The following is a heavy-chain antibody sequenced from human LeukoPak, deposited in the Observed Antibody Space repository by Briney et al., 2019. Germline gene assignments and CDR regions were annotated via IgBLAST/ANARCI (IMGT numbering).Heavy chain of an antibody. J-gene: IGHJ4*02. CDR2: IYYSGST. V-gene: IGHV4-39*07. D-gene: IGHD6-13*01. CDR3: ARGGAAAGPFFDY. CDR1: GGSISSSSYY. Sequence: PSETLSLTCTVSGGSISSSSYYWGWIRQPPGKGLEWIGSIYYSGSTYHNPSLKSRVTISVDTSKNQFSLKLRSVTAADTAVYYCARGGAAAGPFFDYWGQGTLVTVSS.